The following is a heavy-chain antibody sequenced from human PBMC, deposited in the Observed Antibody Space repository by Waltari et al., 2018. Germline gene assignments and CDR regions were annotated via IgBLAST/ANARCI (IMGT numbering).Heavy chain of an antibody. CDR2: INHSGST. J-gene: IGHJ4*02. CDR3: ARSSTFDY. V-gene: IGHV4-34*01. D-gene: IGHD6-6*01. Sequence: QVQLQQWGAGLLKPSETLSLTCAVYGGSFSGYYWGWIRQPPGKGLEWIGEINHSGSTNYNPSRKSRVTISLDTSKNRFSLKLSSVTAADTAVYYCARSSTFDYWGQGTLVTVSS. CDR1: GGSFSGYY.